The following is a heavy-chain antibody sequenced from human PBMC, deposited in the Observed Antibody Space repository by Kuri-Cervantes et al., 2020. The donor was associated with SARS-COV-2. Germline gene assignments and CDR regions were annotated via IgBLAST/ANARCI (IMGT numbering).Heavy chain of an antibody. CDR3: AREPGVDTAMVPTGFDP. Sequence: ASVKVSCKASGYTFTSYYMHWVRQAPGQGLEWMGIINPSGGSTSYAQKFQGRVTMTRGTSSSTVYMELSSLRSEDTAVYYCAREPGVDTAMVPTGFDPWGQGTLVTVSS. J-gene: IGHJ5*02. D-gene: IGHD5-18*01. CDR2: INPSGGST. CDR1: GYTFTSYY. V-gene: IGHV1-46*01.